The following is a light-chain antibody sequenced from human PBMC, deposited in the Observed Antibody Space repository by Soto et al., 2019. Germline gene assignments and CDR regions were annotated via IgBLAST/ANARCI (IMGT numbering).Light chain of an antibody. CDR3: QQYNNWPL. CDR2: GES. CDR1: QSVSSN. V-gene: IGKV3-15*01. J-gene: IGKJ5*01. Sequence: EIVMTQYPATLSVSPGERSTLSCRASQSVSSNLAWYQQKPGQSPRLLIYGESTRATGIPARFSGSGSGTEFTLTISSLQSEDFAVYYCQQYNNWPLFGQGTRLDIK.